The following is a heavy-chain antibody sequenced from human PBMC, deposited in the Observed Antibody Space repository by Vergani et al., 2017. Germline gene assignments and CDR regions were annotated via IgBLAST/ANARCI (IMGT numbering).Heavy chain of an antibody. D-gene: IGHD1-26*01. CDR3: ARVGRGAGWDFDY. J-gene: IGHJ4*02. V-gene: IGHV1-69-2*01. CDR1: GYIFTDYY. Sequence: EVQLVQSGAEVKKPGATVKISCKVSGYIFTDYYIYWVQQAPGKGLKWMGLVDPEDGETTYAEKFQGRVTITADTSIKTVYMELSSLRSEDTAVYFCARVGRGAGWDFDYWGQGALVTVSS. CDR2: VDPEDGET.